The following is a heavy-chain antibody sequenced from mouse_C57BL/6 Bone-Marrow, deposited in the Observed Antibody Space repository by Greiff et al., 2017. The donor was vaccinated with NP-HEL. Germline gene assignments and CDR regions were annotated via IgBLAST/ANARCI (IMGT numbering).Heavy chain of an antibody. CDR3: ASDGSSNSHWYFDV. Sequence: DVMLVESGGGLVQPGGSLSLSCAASGFTFTDYYMSWVRQPPGKALEWLGFIRNKANGYTTEYNASVKGRLTISRDNYQSILHLQMNALRAEDSATYYCASDGSSNSHWYFDVWGTGTTVTVSS. J-gene: IGHJ1*03. D-gene: IGHD1-1*01. CDR1: GFTFTDYY. CDR2: IRNKANGYTT. V-gene: IGHV7-3*01.